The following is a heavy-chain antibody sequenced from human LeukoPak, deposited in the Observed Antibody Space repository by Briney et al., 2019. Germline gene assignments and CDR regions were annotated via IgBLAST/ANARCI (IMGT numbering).Heavy chain of an antibody. J-gene: IGHJ4*02. CDR1: GFTFSSYA. V-gene: IGHV3-23*01. CDR2: ISGSGGST. D-gene: IGHD5-18*01. Sequence: GGSLRLSCAASGFTFSSYAMSWVRQAPGKGREWDSAISGSGGSTYYADSVKGRFTISRDNSKNTLYLQMNSLRAEDTAVYYCAKDSSYGCFDYWGQGTLVTVSS. CDR3: AKDSSYGCFDY.